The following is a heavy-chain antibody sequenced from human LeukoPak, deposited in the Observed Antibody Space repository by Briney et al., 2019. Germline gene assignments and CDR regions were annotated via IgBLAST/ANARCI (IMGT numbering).Heavy chain of an antibody. D-gene: IGHD3-16*02. CDR1: GFSFTKYA. CDR2: MSSSGDST. V-gene: IGHV3-23*01. Sequence: GGSLRLSCAASGFSFTKYAMSWVRQAPGKGLEWVSGMSSSGDSTDYADSVKGRFTISRDNSKNTLYLQMDSLRVEDTAVFCAKVSFGGGVIPYFDSWGQGTVVTVSS. CDR3: AKVSFGGGVIPYFDS. J-gene: IGHJ4*02.